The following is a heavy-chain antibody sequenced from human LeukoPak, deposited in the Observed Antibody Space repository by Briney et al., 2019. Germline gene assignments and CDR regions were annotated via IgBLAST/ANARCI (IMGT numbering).Heavy chain of an antibody. CDR2: IDPSDSYT. Sequence: GESLKTSCKGSGYTFTNHWISWVRQMPGKGLEWMGKIDPSDSYTNYSPSFRGHVTISADKSISTAYLQWSSLKASDTAMYYCARAPDSDSGYDYFDYWGQGTLVTVSS. CDR3: ARAPDSDSGYDYFDY. V-gene: IGHV5-10-1*01. J-gene: IGHJ4*02. D-gene: IGHD5-12*01. CDR1: GYTFTNHW.